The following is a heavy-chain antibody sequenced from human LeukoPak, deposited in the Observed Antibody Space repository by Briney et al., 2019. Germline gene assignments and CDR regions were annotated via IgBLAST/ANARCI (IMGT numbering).Heavy chain of an antibody. V-gene: IGHV1-69*04. CDR1: GGTFSSYA. D-gene: IGHD2-2*01. J-gene: IGHJ5*02. Sequence: SVKVSCKASGGTFSSYAISWVRPAPGQGLEWMGRIIPILGIANYAQEFQGRVTITADKSTSTPYLELSSLRSADTAVYYCARERDIVVVPAANWFAPWGQGTLVTVSS. CDR3: ARERDIVVVPAANWFAP. CDR2: IIPILGIA.